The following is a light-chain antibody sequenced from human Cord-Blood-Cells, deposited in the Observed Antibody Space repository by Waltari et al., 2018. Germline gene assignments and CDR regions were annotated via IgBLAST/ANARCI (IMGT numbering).Light chain of an antibody. CDR1: QSVSSN. V-gene: IGKV3-15*01. CDR3: QQYNNWPPT. CDR2: GAS. J-gene: IGKJ1*01. Sequence: EIAMTKALANLSASPGARATLSCRASQSVSSNLAWYQQKPGQAPRLLIYGASTRATGIPARFSGSGSGTEFTLTISSLQSEDFAVYYCQQYNNWPPTFGQGTKVEIK.